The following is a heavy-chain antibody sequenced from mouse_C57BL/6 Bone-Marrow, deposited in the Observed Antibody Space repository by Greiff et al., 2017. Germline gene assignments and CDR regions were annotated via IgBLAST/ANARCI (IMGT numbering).Heavy chain of an antibody. J-gene: IGHJ2*01. V-gene: IGHV14-4*01. CDR1: GFNIKDAY. Sequence: EVQLQQSVAELVRPGASVKLSCTASGFNIKDAYMHWVKQRPEQGLEWIGWIDPENGDTEYASKFQGKATITADTSSNTAYLQLSSLTSEDTAVYYCTTDGDYVEYYFDYWGQGTTLTVSS. CDR3: TTDGDYVEYYFDY. CDR2: IDPENGDT. D-gene: IGHD2-13*01.